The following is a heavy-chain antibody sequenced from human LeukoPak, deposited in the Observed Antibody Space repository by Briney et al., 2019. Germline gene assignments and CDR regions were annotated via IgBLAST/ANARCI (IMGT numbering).Heavy chain of an antibody. V-gene: IGHV3-48*03. D-gene: IGHD2-2*01. J-gene: IGHJ4*02. CDR3: AIPETYCSSTSCSN. CDR2: ISSSGSTI. Sequence: GGSLRLSCAASGFTFSSYEMNWVRQAPGKGLEWVSYISSSGSTIYYADSVKGRFTISRDNAKNSLYLQMNSLRAEDTAVYYCAIPETYCSSTSCSNWGQGTLVTVSS. CDR1: GFTFSSYE.